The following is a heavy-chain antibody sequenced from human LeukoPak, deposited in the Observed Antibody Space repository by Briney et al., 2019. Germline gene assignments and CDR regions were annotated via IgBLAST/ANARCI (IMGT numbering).Heavy chain of an antibody. D-gene: IGHD3-9*01. V-gene: IGHV3-7*01. CDR2: IKQDGSER. J-gene: IGHJ4*02. CDR1: GFTLSNYW. Sequence: PGGSLRLSCAASGFTLSNYWMTWVRQAPGKGLEWVANIKQDGSERYYVDSVKGRFTTSRDNAKNSLYLQMKNLRAEDTAVYYCATSPDLYDILNGYYRPFDDYWGQGTLVTVSS. CDR3: ATSPDLYDILNGYYRPFDDY.